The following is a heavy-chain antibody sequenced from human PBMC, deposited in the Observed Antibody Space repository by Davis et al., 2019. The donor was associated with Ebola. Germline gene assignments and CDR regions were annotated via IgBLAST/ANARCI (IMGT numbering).Heavy chain of an antibody. CDR3: ARHGPLGNAFDI. Sequence: KVSCKGSGYSFTSYWISWVRQMPGKGLEWMGRIDPSDSYTNYSPSFQGHVTISADKSITTADLQWSSLKASDTAMYYCARHGPLGNAFDIWGQGTMVTVSS. CDR1: GYSFTSYW. CDR2: IDPSDSYT. J-gene: IGHJ3*02. D-gene: IGHD5-24*01. V-gene: IGHV5-10-1*01.